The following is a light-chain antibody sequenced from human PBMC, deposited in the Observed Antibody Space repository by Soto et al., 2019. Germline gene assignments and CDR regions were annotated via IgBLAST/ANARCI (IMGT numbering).Light chain of an antibody. Sequence: SVLTQPASMSGAPGQSGTISCAGTSMESGGYKYGSWYQHLPGTAPGLISYDVSGRPSGFAPRLSGSWAGSKASLTMSRLEPEEGADYYLGLLSIASPRFGTG. CDR1: SMESGGYKY. J-gene: IGLJ6*01. CDR3: GLLSIASPR. CDR2: DVS. V-gene: IGLV2-14*01.